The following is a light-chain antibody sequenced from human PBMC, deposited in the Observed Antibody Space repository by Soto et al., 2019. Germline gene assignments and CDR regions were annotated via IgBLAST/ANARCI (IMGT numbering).Light chain of an antibody. CDR1: SGDVGGYNY. Sequence: QSGVTQPPSASGSPGQSVTISCTGTSGDVGGYNYVSWYQQHPGKAPKLMIYEVTKRPSGVPDRFSASKSGNTASLTVSGLQAEDEADYYCSSYGGNNIYVFGSGTKVTVL. J-gene: IGLJ1*01. V-gene: IGLV2-8*01. CDR2: EVT. CDR3: SSYGGNNIYV.